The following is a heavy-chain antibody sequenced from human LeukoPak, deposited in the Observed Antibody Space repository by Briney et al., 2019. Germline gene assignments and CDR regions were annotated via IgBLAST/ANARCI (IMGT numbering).Heavy chain of an antibody. J-gene: IGHJ6*03. CDR1: GGSISSYY. CDR3: ARGGDCSSTSCYVAYYYYYMDV. Sequence: PSETLSLTCTVSGGSISSYYWSWIRQPPGKGLEWIGEINHSGSTNYNPSLKSRVTISVDTSKHQFSLKLSSVTAADTAVYYCARGGDCSSTSCYVAYYYYYMDVWGKGTTVTVSS. CDR2: INHSGST. D-gene: IGHD2-2*01. V-gene: IGHV4-34*01.